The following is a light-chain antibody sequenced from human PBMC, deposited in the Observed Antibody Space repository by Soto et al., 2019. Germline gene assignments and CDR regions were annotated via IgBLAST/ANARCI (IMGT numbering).Light chain of an antibody. CDR1: QSVSSN. Sequence: EIVMTQSPATLSVSPEERATISCRASQSVSSNLAWYQQKPGQAPRLLIYGASTRATGIPARFSGSGSGTEFTLTISSLQSEDFAVYYCQQYNNWPSWTFGQGTKVDIK. CDR2: GAS. CDR3: QQYNNWPSWT. V-gene: IGKV3-15*01. J-gene: IGKJ1*01.